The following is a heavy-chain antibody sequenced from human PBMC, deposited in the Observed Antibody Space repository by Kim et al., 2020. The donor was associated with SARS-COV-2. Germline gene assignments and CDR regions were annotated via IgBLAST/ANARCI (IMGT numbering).Heavy chain of an antibody. V-gene: IGHV1-69*04. CDR2: IIPILGIA. J-gene: IGHJ6*02. CDR3: AREGVGANSTLGANWGSPTHGMDV. Sequence: SVKVSCKASGGTFSSYAISWVRQAPGQGLEWMGRIIPILGIANYAQKFQGRVTITADKSTSTAYMELSSLRSEDTAVYYCAREGVGANSTLGANWGSPTHGMDVWGQGTTDTVSS. CDR1: GGTFSSYA. D-gene: IGHD1-26*01.